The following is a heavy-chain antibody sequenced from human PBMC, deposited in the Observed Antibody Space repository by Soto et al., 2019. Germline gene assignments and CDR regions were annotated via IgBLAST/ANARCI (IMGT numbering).Heavy chain of an antibody. CDR2: INHSGST. V-gene: IGHV4-34*01. Sequence: PSETLSLTCAVYGGSFSGYYWSWIRQPPGKGLEWIGEINHSGSTNYNPSLKSRVTISVDTSKNQFSLKLSSVTAADTAVYYCARGKWEACSGGSCYLDYYYYYMDVWGKGTTVTVSS. J-gene: IGHJ6*03. CDR3: ARGKWEACSGGSCYLDYYYYYMDV. CDR1: GGSFSGYY. D-gene: IGHD2-15*01.